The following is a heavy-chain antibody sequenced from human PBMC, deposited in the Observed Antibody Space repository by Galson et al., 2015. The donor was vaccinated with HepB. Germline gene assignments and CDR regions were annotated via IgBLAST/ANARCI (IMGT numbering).Heavy chain of an antibody. CDR3: ARDLVAVAGTTH. V-gene: IGHV3-30*03. CDR2: ISYDGSNK. J-gene: IGHJ4*02. CDR1: GFTFSSYG. D-gene: IGHD6-19*01. Sequence: SCAASGFTFSSYGMHWVRQAPGKGLEWVAVISYDGSNKYYADSVKGRFTISRDNSKNTLYLQMNSLRAEDTAVYYCARDLVAVAGTTHWGQGTLVTVSS.